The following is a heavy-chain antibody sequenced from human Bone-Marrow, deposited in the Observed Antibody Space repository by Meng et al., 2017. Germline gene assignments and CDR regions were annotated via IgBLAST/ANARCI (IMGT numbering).Heavy chain of an antibody. CDR2: INHSGST. V-gene: IGHV4-31*03. J-gene: IGHJ4*02. CDR3: ARGRIAAAAALAY. D-gene: IGHD6-13*01. Sequence: QGQLQESGPGLVKPSQTLSLTCTVSGGSISSGGYYWSWIRQPPGKGLEWIGEINHSGSTNYNPSLKSRVTISVDTSKNQFSLKLSSVTAADTAVYYCARGRIAAAAALAYWGQGTLVTVSS. CDR1: GGSISSGGYY.